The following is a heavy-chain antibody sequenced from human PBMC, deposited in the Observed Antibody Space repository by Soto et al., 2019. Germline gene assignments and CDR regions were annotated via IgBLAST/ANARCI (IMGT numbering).Heavy chain of an antibody. J-gene: IGHJ6*02. D-gene: IGHD3-3*01. V-gene: IGHV4-34*01. CDR3: ARGGLRCLEWVPGGMDV. Sequence: LSLTCAVYGGSFSGYYWIWIRQPPAKGLEWIGEINHSGSTNYNPSLKSRVTISVDTSKNQFSLKLSSVTGADTAVYYCARGGLRCLEWVPGGMDVWGQGTTVTVSS. CDR1: GGSFSGYY. CDR2: INHSGST.